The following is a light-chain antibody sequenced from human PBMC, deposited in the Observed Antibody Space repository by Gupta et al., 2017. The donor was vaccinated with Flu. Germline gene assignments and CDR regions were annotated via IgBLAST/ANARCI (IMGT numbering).Light chain of an antibody. J-gene: IGLJ2*01. CDR3: AAWDDSLSGLV. Sequence: QSVLTQPPPASGTPGQRVTISCSGSSSNIGKNHVYWYQQLPGTAPKLLIYRTDQRPSGVPDRFSGSKSGTSDSLAISGLRSEDEVDFYCAAWDDSLSGLVFGGGTKLTVL. CDR1: SSNIGKNH. V-gene: IGLV1-47*01. CDR2: RTD.